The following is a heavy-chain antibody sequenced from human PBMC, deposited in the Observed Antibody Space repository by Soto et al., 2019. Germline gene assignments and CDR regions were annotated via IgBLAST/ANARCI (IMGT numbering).Heavy chain of an antibody. CDR1: GFTFSSYA. CDR2: ISGSGGST. CDR3: AKDMIAARDYYYGMDV. Sequence: GGSLRLSCAASGFTFSSYAMSWVRQAPGKGLEWVSAISGSGGSTYYADSVKGRFTISRDNSKNTLYLQMNSLRAEDTAVYYRAKDMIAARDYYYGMDVWGQGTTVTVSS. V-gene: IGHV3-23*01. J-gene: IGHJ6*02. D-gene: IGHD6-6*01.